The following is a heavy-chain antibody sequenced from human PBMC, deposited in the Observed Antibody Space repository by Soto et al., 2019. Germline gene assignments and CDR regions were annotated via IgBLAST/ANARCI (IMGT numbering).Heavy chain of an antibody. D-gene: IGHD3-3*01. J-gene: IGHJ6*02. CDR2: ISSSSSTI. Sequence: EVQLVESGGGLVQPGGSLRLSCEASGFTFSSYSMNWVRQAPGKGREWVSYISSSSSTIYYADSVKGRFTISRDNAKNALYLQMNCLRDEDTAVYYCSTYITIFGNGMDVWGQGTKVTVYS. V-gene: IGHV3-48*02. CDR3: STYITIFGNGMDV. CDR1: GFTFSSYS.